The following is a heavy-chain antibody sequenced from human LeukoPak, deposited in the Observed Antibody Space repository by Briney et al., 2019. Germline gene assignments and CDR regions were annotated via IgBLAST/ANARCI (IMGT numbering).Heavy chain of an antibody. CDR3: ARDTDYGDWS. Sequence: SQTLSLTCAISGDSVSSNSAAWSWIRQCPSRGLEWLGRTYYRSKWNNDYAVSVRSRITINPDTSKNQFSLQLNSVTPDDTAVYFCARDTDYGDWSWGQGTLVTVSS. V-gene: IGHV6-1*01. J-gene: IGHJ5*02. D-gene: IGHD4-17*01. CDR2: TYYRSKWNN. CDR1: GDSVSSNSAA.